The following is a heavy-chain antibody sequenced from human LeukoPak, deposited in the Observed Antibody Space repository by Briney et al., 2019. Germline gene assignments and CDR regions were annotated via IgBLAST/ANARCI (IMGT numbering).Heavy chain of an antibody. CDR3: ARDPLSLDY. Sequence: GGSLRLSCATSGFTFNDYYMSWIRQAPGKGLEWVSYISSSGSTIYYADSVKGRLTISRDNAKNSLYLQMNSLRAEDTAVDYCARDPLSLDYWGQGTLVTVSS. CDR1: GFTFNDYY. D-gene: IGHD3-16*02. J-gene: IGHJ4*02. CDR2: ISSSGSTI. V-gene: IGHV3-11*01.